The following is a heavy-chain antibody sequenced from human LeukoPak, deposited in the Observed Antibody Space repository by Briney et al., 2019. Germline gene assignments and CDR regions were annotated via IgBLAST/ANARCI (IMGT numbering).Heavy chain of an antibody. J-gene: IGHJ6*03. D-gene: IGHD1-14*01. CDR2: INHSGST. CDR1: GGSFSGYY. CDR3: ARVGGSITGRNYYYYMDV. V-gene: IGHV4-34*01. Sequence: SETLSLTCAVYGGSFSGYYWSWIRQPPGKGLEWIGEINHSGSTNYNPSLKSRVTISVDTSKNQFSLKLSSVAAADTAVYYCARVGGSITGRNYYYYMDVWGKGTTVTVSS.